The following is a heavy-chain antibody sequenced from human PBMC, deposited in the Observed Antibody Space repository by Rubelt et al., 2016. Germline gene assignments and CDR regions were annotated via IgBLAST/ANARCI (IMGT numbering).Heavy chain of an antibody. CDR1: GYSFTTYS. CDR2: INAGNGNT. V-gene: IGHV1-3*01. J-gene: IGHJ4*02. Sequence: QVQLVQSGAEVKKPGASVKVSCKAAGYSFTTYSIHWVRQAPGQRLEWMGWINAGNGNTKYSQKFQGRVTITRETSASTAYMGLSSLRSEDTAIYYCATGYSSGWYVAYWGQGTLVTVSS. CDR3: ATGYSSGWYVAY. D-gene: IGHD6-19*01.